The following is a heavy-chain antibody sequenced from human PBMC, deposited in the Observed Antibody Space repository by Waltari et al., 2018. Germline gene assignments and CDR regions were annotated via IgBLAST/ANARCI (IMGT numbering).Heavy chain of an antibody. Sequence: QLQLQESGPGLVKPSETLSLTCTVSGGSISSSSYYWGWIRQPPGKGLEWIGSIYYSGITYYNPSLKSRVTISVDTSKNQFSLKLSSVTAADTAVYYCARDQYGGPRKFDPWGQGTLVTVSS. CDR1: GGSISSSSYY. CDR2: IYYSGIT. CDR3: ARDQYGGPRKFDP. J-gene: IGHJ5*02. V-gene: IGHV4-39*07. D-gene: IGHD4-17*01.